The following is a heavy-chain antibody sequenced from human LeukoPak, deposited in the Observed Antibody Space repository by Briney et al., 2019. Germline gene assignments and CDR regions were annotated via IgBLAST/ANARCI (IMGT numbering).Heavy chain of an antibody. Sequence: GGSLRLSCAASGFTFSTYAMSWVRQAPGKGLEWVANIKQDGSEKYYVDSVKGRFTISRDNAKNSLYLQMNSLRAEDTAVYYCAREVGATNYLDYWGQGTLVTVSS. V-gene: IGHV3-7*03. D-gene: IGHD1-26*01. J-gene: IGHJ4*02. CDR2: IKQDGSEK. CDR3: AREVGATNYLDY. CDR1: GFTFSTYA.